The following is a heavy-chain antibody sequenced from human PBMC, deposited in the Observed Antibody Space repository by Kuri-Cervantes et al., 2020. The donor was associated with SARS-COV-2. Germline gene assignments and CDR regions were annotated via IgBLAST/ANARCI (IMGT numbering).Heavy chain of an antibody. CDR1: GFTFDDYA. J-gene: IGHJ4*02. V-gene: IGHV3-9*01. CDR2: ISWNSGSI. Sequence: SLKISCAASGFTFDDYAMHWVRQAPGKGLEWVSGISWNSGSIGYADSVKGRFTISRDNAKNSLYLQMNSLRAEDTALYYCAKDLGTMVQGATGAGIFDYWGQGNLVNVSS. CDR3: AKDLGTMVQGATGAGIFDY. D-gene: IGHD3-10*01.